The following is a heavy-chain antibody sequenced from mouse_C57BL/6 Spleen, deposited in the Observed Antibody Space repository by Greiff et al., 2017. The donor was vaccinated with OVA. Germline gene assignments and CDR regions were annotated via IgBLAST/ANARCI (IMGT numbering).Heavy chain of an antibody. CDR3: ERWDGGYYYFDY. D-gene: IGHD1-1*02. V-gene: IGHV1-64*01. CDR1: GYTFTSYW. Sequence: QVQLQQPGAELVKPGASVKLSCKASGYTFTSYWMHWVKQRPGQGLEWIGMIHPNSGSTNYNEKFKSKATLTVDKSSSTAYMQLSSLTSEDSAVYYCERWDGGYYYFDYWGQGTTLTVSS. J-gene: IGHJ2*01. CDR2: IHPNSGST.